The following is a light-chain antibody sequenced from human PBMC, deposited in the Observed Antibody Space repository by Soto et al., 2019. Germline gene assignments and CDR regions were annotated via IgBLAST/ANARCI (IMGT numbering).Light chain of an antibody. J-gene: IGKJ4*01. V-gene: IGKV3D-15*01. Sequence: EIVMTQSPATLSLSLGERATLSCRASQSVSGYLAWYQQKPGQAPRLLIYAASTRATGIPARFSGSGSGTEFTLTISGLQSEDCAVYYCQQYNAWPPLTFGGGTKVEIK. CDR3: QQYNAWPPLT. CDR2: AAS. CDR1: QSVSGY.